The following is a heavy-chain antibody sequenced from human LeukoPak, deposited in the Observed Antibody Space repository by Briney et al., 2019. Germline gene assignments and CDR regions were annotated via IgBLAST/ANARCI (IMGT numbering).Heavy chain of an antibody. CDR3: ARDLLNEGNHLDY. J-gene: IGHJ4*02. CDR1: GDSTNTYF. V-gene: IGHV4-30-4*01. D-gene: IGHD4-23*01. CDR2: IYYSGST. Sequence: SETLSLTCTTSGDSTNTYFWSWIRQPPGKGLEWIGYIYYSGSTYYNPSLKSRVTISVDTSKNQFSLKLSSVTAADTAVYYCARDLLNEGNHLDYWGQGTLVTVSS.